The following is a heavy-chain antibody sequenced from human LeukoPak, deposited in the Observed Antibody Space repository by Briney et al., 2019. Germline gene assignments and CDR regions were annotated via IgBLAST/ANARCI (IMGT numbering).Heavy chain of an antibody. CDR2: IYYSGST. D-gene: IGHD1-20*01. CDR1: GGSISSGGYY. CDR3: ARGPLITVTHWVDYYYGMDV. V-gene: IGHV4-31*03. J-gene: IGHJ6*02. Sequence: TQTLSLTCTVSGGSISSGGYYWSWIRQHPGKGLEWIGYIYYSGSTYYNPSLKSRVTISVDTSKNQFSLKLSSVTAADTAVYYCARGPLITVTHWVDYYYGMDVWGQGTTVTVSS.